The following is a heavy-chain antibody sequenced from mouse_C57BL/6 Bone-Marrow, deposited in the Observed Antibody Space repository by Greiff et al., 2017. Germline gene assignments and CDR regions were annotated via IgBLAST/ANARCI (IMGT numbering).Heavy chain of an antibody. Sequence: DVKLVESGGGLVQPGGSLKLSCAASGFTFSDYYMYWVRQTPEKRLEWVAYISNGGGSTYYPDTVKGRFTISRDNAKNTLYLQMSRLKSEDTAMYYCARRGTVVGDWYFDVWGTGTTVTVSS. CDR1: GFTFSDYY. CDR2: ISNGGGST. V-gene: IGHV5-12*01. J-gene: IGHJ1*03. D-gene: IGHD1-1*01. CDR3: ARRGTVVGDWYFDV.